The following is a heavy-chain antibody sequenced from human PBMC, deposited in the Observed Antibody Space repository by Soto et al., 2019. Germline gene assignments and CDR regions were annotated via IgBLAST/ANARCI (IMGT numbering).Heavy chain of an antibody. CDR1: GFTFSSYG. Sequence: PGGSLRLSCAASGFTFSSYGMHWVRQAPGKGLEWVAVIWYDGSNKYYADSVKGRFTISRDNSKNTLYLQMNSLRAEDTAVYYCARDYPEEQQLVLNYFDYWGQGTLVTVLL. V-gene: IGHV3-33*01. CDR2: IWYDGSNK. CDR3: ARDYPEEQQLVLNYFDY. D-gene: IGHD6-13*01. J-gene: IGHJ4*02.